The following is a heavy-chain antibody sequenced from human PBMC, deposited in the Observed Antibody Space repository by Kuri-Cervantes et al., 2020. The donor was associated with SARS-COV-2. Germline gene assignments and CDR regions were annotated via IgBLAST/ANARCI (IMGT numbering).Heavy chain of an antibody. Sequence: LSLTCAASGFTFSSHSMNWVRQAPGKGLVWVSRINRDETSRTYADSVKGRFTISRDNAKNSLYLQMNSLRAEDTAVYYCARVRSWDEYFDYWGQGTLVTVSS. CDR3: ARVRSWDEYFDY. J-gene: IGHJ4*02. D-gene: IGHD6-13*01. CDR2: INRDETSR. V-gene: IGHV3-74*03. CDR1: GFTFSSHS.